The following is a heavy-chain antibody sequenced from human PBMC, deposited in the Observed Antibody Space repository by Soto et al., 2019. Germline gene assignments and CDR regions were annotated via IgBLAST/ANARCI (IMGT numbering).Heavy chain of an antibody. CDR3: ARDVYYDFWSGYYFDY. Sequence: QVQLVQSGAEVKKPGSLVKVSCKASGGTFSSYAISWVRQAPGQGLEWMGGIIPIFGTANYAQKFQGRVTITADESTSTAYMELSSLRSEDTAVYYCARDVYYDFWSGYYFDYWGQGTLVTVSS. V-gene: IGHV1-69*01. CDR2: IIPIFGTA. J-gene: IGHJ4*02. CDR1: GGTFSSYA. D-gene: IGHD3-3*01.